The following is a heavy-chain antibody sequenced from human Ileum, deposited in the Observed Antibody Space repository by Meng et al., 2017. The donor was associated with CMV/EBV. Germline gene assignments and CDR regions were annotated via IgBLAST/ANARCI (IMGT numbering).Heavy chain of an antibody. CDR2: IYDRKSE. J-gene: IGHJ4*02. CDR1: RFPFRTVG. D-gene: IGHD6-19*01. Sequence: VQSLELCGVVALPRGSHVLVWVVSRFPFRTVGSLWVSQAPGKGLEWVAFIYDRKSELYADSVKGRFTISRDNSKNTMYLQMNSLGPEDTAVYHCAKVGFGWYSIDYWGQGTLVTVSS. V-gene: IGHV3-30*02. CDR3: AKVGFGWYSIDY.